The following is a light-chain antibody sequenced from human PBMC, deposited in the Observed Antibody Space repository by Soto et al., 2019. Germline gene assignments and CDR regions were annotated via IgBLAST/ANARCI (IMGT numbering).Light chain of an antibody. V-gene: IGKV3-20*01. Sequence: IVLTQSPGTLSLSPGERATLSCRASQSVSSSYLGWYQQKPGQAPRLLIYGASSRATGIPDRFSGSGSGTDFTLTISSLQSEDFAVYYCQQYKNWPPITFGQGTRLEIK. CDR2: GAS. CDR1: QSVSSSY. CDR3: QQYKNWPPIT. J-gene: IGKJ5*01.